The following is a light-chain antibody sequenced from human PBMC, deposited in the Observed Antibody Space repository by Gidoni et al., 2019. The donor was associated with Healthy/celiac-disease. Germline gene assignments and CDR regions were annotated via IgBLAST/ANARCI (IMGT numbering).Light chain of an antibody. CDR3: QQYDNLPLT. CDR1: QDISNY. Sequence: IQMPLSPSSLSASVGDRVTITCQASQDISNYLNWYQQKPGKAPKLLIYDASNLETGVPSRFSGSGSGTDFTFTISSLQPEDIATYYCQQYDNLPLTFGGGTKVEIK. CDR2: DAS. J-gene: IGKJ4*01. V-gene: IGKV1-33*01.